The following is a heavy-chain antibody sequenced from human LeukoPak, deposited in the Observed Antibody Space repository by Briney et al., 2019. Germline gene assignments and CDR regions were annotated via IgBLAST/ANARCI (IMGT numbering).Heavy chain of an antibody. Sequence: GESLKISCAASGFTFSSSGIHWVRQAPGKGLEWVAFIRSDGSNKYYGDSVKGRFTISRDNSKNTLYLQMNSLRAEDTALYYCAKVVGATTFDYWGQGTLVTVSS. D-gene: IGHD1-26*01. J-gene: IGHJ4*02. CDR2: IRSDGSNK. CDR3: AKVVGATTFDY. CDR1: GFTFSSSG. V-gene: IGHV3-30*02.